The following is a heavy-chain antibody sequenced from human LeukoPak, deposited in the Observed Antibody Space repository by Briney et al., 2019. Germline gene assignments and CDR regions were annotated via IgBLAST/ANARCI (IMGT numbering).Heavy chain of an antibody. D-gene: IGHD1-7*01. V-gene: IGHV3-23*01. Sequence: GGSLRLSCAASGFTFSSYAMSWVRQAPGKGLEWVSAISGSGGSTYYADSVKGRFTISRDNSKNTLYLQMNSLRAEDTAVYYCARGLGITGTTYDYWGQGTLVTVSS. CDR2: ISGSGGST. J-gene: IGHJ4*02. CDR3: ARGLGITGTTYDY. CDR1: GFTFSSYA.